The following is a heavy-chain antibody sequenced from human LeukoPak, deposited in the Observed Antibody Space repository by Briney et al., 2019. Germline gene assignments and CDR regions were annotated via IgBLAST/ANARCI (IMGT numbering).Heavy chain of an antibody. V-gene: IGHV1-3*01. D-gene: IGHD2-2*01. Sequence: ASVKVSCKASGYTFTSYAMHWVRQAPGQRLEGMGWINAGNGNTKYSQKFQGRVTITSDTSASTAYMELCSLRSQDTAVYYCARDRGATIVPARWFDPWGQGTLVTVSS. J-gene: IGHJ5*02. CDR1: GYTFTSYA. CDR3: ARDRGATIVPARWFDP. CDR2: INAGNGNT.